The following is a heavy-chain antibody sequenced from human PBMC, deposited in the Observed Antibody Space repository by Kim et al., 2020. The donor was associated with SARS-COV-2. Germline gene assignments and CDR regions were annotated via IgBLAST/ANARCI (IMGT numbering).Heavy chain of an antibody. V-gene: IGHV4-34*01. Sequence: SETLSLTCAVYGGSFSGYYWSWIRQPPGKGLEWIGEINHSGSTNYNPSLKSRVTISVDTSKNQFSLKLSSVTAADTAVYYCARGNSTHLDDWGQGTLVT. D-gene: IGHD4-17*01. CDR1: GGSFSGYY. CDR2: INHSGST. CDR3: ARGNSTHLDD. J-gene: IGHJ4*02.